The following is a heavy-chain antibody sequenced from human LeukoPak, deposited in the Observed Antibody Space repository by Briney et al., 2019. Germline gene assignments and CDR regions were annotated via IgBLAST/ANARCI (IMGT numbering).Heavy chain of an antibody. D-gene: IGHD2-2*02. V-gene: IGHV1-2*02. CDR2: INPNTGGT. CDR3: ARFAGGRYCSSTSCYMRGWFDP. J-gene: IGHJ5*02. Sequence: ASVKVSCKASGYTFTGYFVHWVRQAPGQGLQWMGWINPNTGGTNYAQKFQGRVTMTRDTSISTAYMELSRLRSDDTAVYYCARFAGGRYCSSTSCYMRGWFDPWGQGTLVTVSS. CDR1: GYTFTGYF.